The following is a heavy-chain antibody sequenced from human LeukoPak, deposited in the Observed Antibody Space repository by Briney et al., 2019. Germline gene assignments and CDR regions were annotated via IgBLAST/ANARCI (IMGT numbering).Heavy chain of an antibody. V-gene: IGHV3-23*01. CDR2: VSPSGGTT. J-gene: IGHJ5*02. Sequence: PGGSLRLSCTASGFTFSSYGMSWVRQAPGKGLEWVSVVSPSGGTTYYIDSVKGRFTISRDNSKNTVYLQMNSLRADDTAVYYCARDLQSRVVVAARTALWFDPWGQGTLVTVSS. CDR3: ARDLQSRVVVAARTALWFDP. D-gene: IGHD2-15*01. CDR1: GFTFSSYG.